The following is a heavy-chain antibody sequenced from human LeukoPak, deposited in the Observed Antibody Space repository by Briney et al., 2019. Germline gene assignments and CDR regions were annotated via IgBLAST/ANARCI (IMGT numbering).Heavy chain of an antibody. V-gene: IGHV4-39*07. Sequence: SETLSLTCTVSGGSISSSSYYWGWIRQPPGKGLEWIGSIYYSGSTYYNPSLKSRVTISVDTSKNQFSLKLSSVTAADTAVYYCARDEGATGYYYYYYMDVWGKGTTVTVSS. J-gene: IGHJ6*03. CDR2: IYYSGST. D-gene: IGHD1-26*01. CDR1: GGSISSSSYY. CDR3: ARDEGATGYYYYYYMDV.